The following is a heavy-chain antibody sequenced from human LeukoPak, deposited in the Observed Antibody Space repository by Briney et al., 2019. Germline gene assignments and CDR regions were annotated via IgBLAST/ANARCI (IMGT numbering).Heavy chain of an antibody. V-gene: IGHV3-23*01. D-gene: IGHD4-17*01. CDR2: ISGSGGST. CDR3: AKGYKVTTYDVDVFDI. J-gene: IGHJ3*02. CDR1: GFTFSSYA. Sequence: GGSLRLSCAASGFTFSSYAMSWVRQAPGKGLEWVSTISGSGGSTYYADSVKGRFTISRDNSKNTRYLQMNSLRAEDTAVYYCAKGYKVTTYDVDVFDIWGQGTMVTVSS.